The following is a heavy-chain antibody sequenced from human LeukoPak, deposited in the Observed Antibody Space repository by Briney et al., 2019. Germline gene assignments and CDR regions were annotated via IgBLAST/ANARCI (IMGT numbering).Heavy chain of an antibody. J-gene: IGHJ4*02. Sequence: GGSLRLSCAASGFTFSSFAMSWVRQAPGKGLEWVSAISGSGGRTYSADSVKGRFTISRDNCRNTLYLQMNCLRAEDMAVYYCAKKTHYYDSSGYYDYWGQGTLVTVSS. CDR3: AKKTHYYDSSGYYDY. D-gene: IGHD3-22*01. V-gene: IGHV3-23*01. CDR1: GFTFSSFA. CDR2: ISGSGGRT.